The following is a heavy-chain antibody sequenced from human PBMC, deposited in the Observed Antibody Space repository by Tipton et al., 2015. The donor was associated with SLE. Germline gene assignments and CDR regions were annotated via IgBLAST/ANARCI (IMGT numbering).Heavy chain of an antibody. Sequence: SLRLSCAASGFTFDDYAMHWVRQAPGKGLEWVSLISWDGGSTYCADSVKGRFTISRDNSKNSLYLQMNSLRAEDTALYYCAKDMGGHDAFDIWGQGTMVTVSS. V-gene: IGHV3-43D*03. CDR3: AKDMGGHDAFDI. J-gene: IGHJ3*02. D-gene: IGHD3-16*01. CDR1: GFTFDDYA. CDR2: ISWDGGST.